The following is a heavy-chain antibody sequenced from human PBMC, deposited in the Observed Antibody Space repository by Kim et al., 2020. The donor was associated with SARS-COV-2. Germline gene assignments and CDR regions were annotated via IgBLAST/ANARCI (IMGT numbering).Heavy chain of an antibody. Sequence: GGSLRLSCAASGFTFSDFAMHWVRQAPGRGLEWVAVIWYDGSTKYYADSVKGRFTISRDNSNNTLYLQMNSLRAEDTAVYYCAKHSNDIFSAHAAGYGL. J-gene: IGHJ6*01. CDR3: AKHSNDIFSAHAAGYGL. CDR1: GFTFSDFA. V-gene: IGHV3-33*06. D-gene: IGHD3-9*01. CDR2: IWYDGSTK.